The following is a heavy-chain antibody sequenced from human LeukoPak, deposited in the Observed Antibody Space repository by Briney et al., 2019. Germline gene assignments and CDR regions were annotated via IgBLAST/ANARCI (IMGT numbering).Heavy chain of an antibody. CDR1: SGSISSSSYY. CDR3: ARHDASGYYGLY. CDR2: IYYSGST. V-gene: IGHV4-39*01. D-gene: IGHD3-22*01. J-gene: IGHJ4*02. Sequence: PSETLSLTCTVSSGSISSSSYYWGWIRQPPGKGLEWIGNIYYSGSTHYNPSLKSRVTISVDTSKNQFSLKLSSVTAADTAVYYCARHDASGYYGLYWGQGTLVTVSS.